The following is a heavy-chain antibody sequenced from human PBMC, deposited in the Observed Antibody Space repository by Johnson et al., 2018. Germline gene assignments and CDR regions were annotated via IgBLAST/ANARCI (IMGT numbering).Heavy chain of an antibody. CDR3: AKDFYSGELPDDDGLDS. D-gene: IGHD1-26*01. CDR2: ISWNSGRI. CDR1: GFIFDDYA. V-gene: IGHV3-9*01. Sequence: EVQLLESGGGLVQHGRSLRLSCAGSGFIFDDYAMQWVRQAPGKGLEWVSGISWNSGRIVYADSVKGRFTSSRDNAKNSLYLQMNSLRAEDTALHYRAKDFYSGELPDDDGLDSWGQGTMVTVSS. J-gene: IGHJ3*02.